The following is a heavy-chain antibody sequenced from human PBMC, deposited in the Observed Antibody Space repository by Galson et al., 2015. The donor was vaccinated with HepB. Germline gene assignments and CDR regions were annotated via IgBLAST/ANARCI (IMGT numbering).Heavy chain of an antibody. Sequence: SLRLSCAVSGFTFSGYWMRWVRQIPGRGLESVANIKQDGSEQYYVDSVKGRFTISRDNTKNSLYLQMSGVRVDDTAFYYCVRESDWGLFDYWGRGTLVTVSS. J-gene: IGHJ4*02. CDR2: IKQDGSEQ. CDR3: VRESDWGLFDY. CDR1: GFTFSGYW. D-gene: IGHD3/OR15-3a*01. V-gene: IGHV3-7*03.